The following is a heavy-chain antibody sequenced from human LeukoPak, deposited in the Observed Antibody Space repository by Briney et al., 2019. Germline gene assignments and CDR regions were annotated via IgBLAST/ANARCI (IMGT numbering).Heavy chain of an antibody. CDR1: GGSISSSSYY. Sequence: SETLSLTCTVSGGSISSSSYYWGWIRQPPGKGLEWIGSIYYSGSTYYNPSLKSRVTISVDTSKNQFSLKLSSVTAADTAVYYCARDPRYCSGGSCHHGDYWGQGTLVTVSS. J-gene: IGHJ4*02. CDR3: ARDPRYCSGGSCHHGDY. D-gene: IGHD2-15*01. V-gene: IGHV4-39*07. CDR2: IYYSGST.